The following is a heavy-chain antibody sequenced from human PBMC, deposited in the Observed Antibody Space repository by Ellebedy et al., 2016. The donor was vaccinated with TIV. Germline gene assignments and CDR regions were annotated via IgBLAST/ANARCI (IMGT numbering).Heavy chain of an antibody. CDR2: FNHSGST. V-gene: IGHV4-34*01. D-gene: IGHD1-14*01. CDR3: ARAVFGTKFDF. CDR1: GGSFSGNY. Sequence: MPSETLSLTCAVYGGSFSGNYWSWIRQPPGKGLEWIGTFNHSGSTNYNPSLKSRVPIPVDTSKNQLSLKLSSVTAAETAVYYCARAVFGTKFDFWGQGTLVTVSS. J-gene: IGHJ4*02.